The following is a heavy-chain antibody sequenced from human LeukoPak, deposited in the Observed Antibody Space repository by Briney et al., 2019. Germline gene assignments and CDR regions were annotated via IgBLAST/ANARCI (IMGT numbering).Heavy chain of an antibody. CDR3: AKDRVGYYGSGSSRFDP. Sequence: GGSLRLSCAASGFTFSTYGMHWVRQAPGKGLEWVAVISYDGSTKYYADSVKGRFTISRDNSKNTLYLQMNSLRAEDTAVYYCAKDRVGYYGSGSSRFDPWGQGTLVTVSS. J-gene: IGHJ5*02. CDR1: GFTFSTYG. D-gene: IGHD3-10*01. V-gene: IGHV3-30*18. CDR2: ISYDGSTK.